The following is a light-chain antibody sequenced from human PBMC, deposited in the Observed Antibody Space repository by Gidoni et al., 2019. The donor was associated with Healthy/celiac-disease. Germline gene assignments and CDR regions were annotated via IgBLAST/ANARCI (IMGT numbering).Light chain of an antibody. V-gene: IGKV1-5*03. CDR1: QSISSW. CDR3: QQYNSYSLPT. CDR2: KAS. Sequence: DIQMTQSPSTLSASVGARVTITCRASQSISSWLAWYQQKPGKAPKLLIYKASSLESGVPSRFSGSGSGTEFTLTISSLQPDVFATYYCQQYNSYSLPTFGQGTKLEIK. J-gene: IGKJ2*01.